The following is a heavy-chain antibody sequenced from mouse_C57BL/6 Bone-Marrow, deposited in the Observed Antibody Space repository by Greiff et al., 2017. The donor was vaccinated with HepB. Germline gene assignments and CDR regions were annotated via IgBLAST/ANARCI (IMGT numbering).Heavy chain of an antibody. CDR2: IHPNSGST. D-gene: IGHD2-5*01. J-gene: IGHJ3*01. CDR1: GYTFTSYW. Sequence: QVQLQQPGAELVKPGASVKLSCKASGYTFTSYWMHWVKQRPGQGLEWIGMIHPNSGSTNYNEKFKSKATLTVDKSSSTAYMQLSSLTSEDSAVYYCVYSNYGGAWFAYWGQGTLVTVSA. V-gene: IGHV1-64*01. CDR3: VYSNYGGAWFAY.